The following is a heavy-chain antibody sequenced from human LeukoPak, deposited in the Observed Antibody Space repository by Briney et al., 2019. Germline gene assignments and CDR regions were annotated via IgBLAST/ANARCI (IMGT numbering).Heavy chain of an antibody. D-gene: IGHD3-10*01. Sequence: APLKVSCKHSRYTFASYGVTWVRQAPGQGLEWMGWISTYNGHTNYAQKLQGRVTMTTDTSTSTAYMELRSLRSDDTAVYYCARQVDSTMALPDYWGQGTLVTVSS. CDR2: ISTYNGHT. CDR3: ARQVDSTMALPDY. V-gene: IGHV1-18*01. J-gene: IGHJ4*02. CDR1: RYTFASYG.